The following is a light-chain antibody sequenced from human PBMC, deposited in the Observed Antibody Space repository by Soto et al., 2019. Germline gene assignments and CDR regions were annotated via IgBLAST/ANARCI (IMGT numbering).Light chain of an antibody. CDR2: DAS. V-gene: IGKV3-11*01. Sequence: EIVLTQSPATLSLSPGERATLSCRASQSVSSYLAWYQQKPGQAPRLLIYDASNRATGIPARFSGSGSGTDFTLIISSLEPEDFAVYYCQQRSNWPPLTFGQGTKVEIK. J-gene: IGKJ1*01. CDR1: QSVSSY. CDR3: QQRSNWPPLT.